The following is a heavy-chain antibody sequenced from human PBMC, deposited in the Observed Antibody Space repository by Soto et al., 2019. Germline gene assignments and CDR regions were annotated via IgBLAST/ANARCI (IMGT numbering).Heavy chain of an antibody. CDR1: GFTFSSYW. CDR2: IHFDGSTT. CDR3: ARDAYISGYYQFDY. Sequence: EVQLVESGGGLVQPGGSLRLSCAASGFTFSSYWMHWVRQVPGKGLVWVSRIHFDGSTTHYADSVKGRFTISRDNAKNTLSLTMNGLRAEHTAVYYCARDAYISGYYQFDYWGQGTLVTVSS. V-gene: IGHV3-74*01. D-gene: IGHD6-19*01. J-gene: IGHJ4*02.